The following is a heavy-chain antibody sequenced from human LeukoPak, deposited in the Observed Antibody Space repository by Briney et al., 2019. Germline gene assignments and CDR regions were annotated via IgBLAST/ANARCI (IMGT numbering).Heavy chain of an antibody. CDR2: INAGNGNT. CDR1: GYTFTRNP. D-gene: IGHD3-10*01. J-gene: IGHJ3*02. V-gene: IGHV1-3*01. Sequence: GASVKVSCKASGYTFTRNPMHWVRQAPGQRLEWMGWINAGNGNTKYSQKFQGRVTITRDTSASTAYMELSSLRSEDTAVYYCASLTGDDAFDIWGQGTMVTVSS. CDR3: ASLTGDDAFDI.